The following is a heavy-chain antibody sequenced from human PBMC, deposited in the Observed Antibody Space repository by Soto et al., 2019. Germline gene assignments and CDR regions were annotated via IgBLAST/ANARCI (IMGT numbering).Heavy chain of an antibody. D-gene: IGHD6-13*01. CDR2: MNPINGAT. CDR1: GYEFTAYD. V-gene: IGHV1-8*02. J-gene: IGHJ6*02. Sequence: ASVKVSCKASGYEFTAYDINWVRQAAGQGLEWMGWMNPINGATGTARRFQGRVSLSRNTATGTAYLELTSLRSEDTAVYYCGRGPSPRAPAGGTPYYYAMDFWGQGTMVTVS. CDR3: GRGPSPRAPAGGTPYYYAMDF.